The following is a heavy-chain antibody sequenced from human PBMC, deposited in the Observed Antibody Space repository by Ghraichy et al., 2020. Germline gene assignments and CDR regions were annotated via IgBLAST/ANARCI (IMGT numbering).Heavy chain of an antibody. CDR1: GYTFTSYG. Sequence: ASVKVSCKASGYTFTSYGISWVRQAPGQGLEWMGWISAYNGNTNYAQKLQGRVTMTTDTSTSTAYMELRSLRSDDTAVYYCARDSEDDSSGYYVYWGQGTLVTVSS. V-gene: IGHV1-18*04. CDR2: ISAYNGNT. D-gene: IGHD3-22*01. J-gene: IGHJ4*02. CDR3: ARDSEDDSSGYYVY.